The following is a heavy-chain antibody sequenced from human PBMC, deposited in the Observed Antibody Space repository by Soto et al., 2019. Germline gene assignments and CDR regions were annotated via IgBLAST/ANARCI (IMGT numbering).Heavy chain of an antibody. D-gene: IGHD6-6*01. V-gene: IGHV4-39*01. CDR2: FYYPGTT. CDR3: ARHLPYSSSSFSS. Sequence: PSETLSLTCSVSGESVSSSTYFWGWIRQPPGKGLEWIGSFYYPGTTYYNPSLKSRVTISADTSKNHFSLTLTSVTATDTAVYYCARHLPYSSSSFSSWGQGTLVTVPQ. J-gene: IGHJ5*02. CDR1: GESVSSSTYF.